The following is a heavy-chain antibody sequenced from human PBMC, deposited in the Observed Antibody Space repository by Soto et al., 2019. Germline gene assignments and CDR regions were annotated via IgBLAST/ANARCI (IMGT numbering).Heavy chain of an antibody. CDR2: ISSSGSSI. D-gene: IGHD3-22*01. J-gene: IGHJ1*01. CDR3: ARDGYDTSGDSEYFQY. Sequence: EVKLVESGGGVVQPGGSLRLSCAASGFTFSTYEMNWVRQAPGKGPGGISYISSSGSSIYYADSVKGRFTISRDNAWNSLHLQMNSLRVEDTAVYYCARDGYDTSGDSEYFQYWGQGTLVTVSS. V-gene: IGHV3-48*03. CDR1: GFTFSTYE.